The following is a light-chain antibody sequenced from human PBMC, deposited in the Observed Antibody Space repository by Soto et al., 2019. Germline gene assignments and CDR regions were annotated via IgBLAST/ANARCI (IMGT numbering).Light chain of an antibody. V-gene: IGKV3-11*01. J-gene: IGKJ2*01. CDR1: QSVRSN. CDR3: QQRSTWPYT. Sequence: EIVLTPSPATLSLSPGERASLSCRASQSVRSNLAWNQQKPGQAPRLLISDASNRATGIPARFTGSGSGTDFTLTISSLEPEEFAVYYCQQRSTWPYTFGQGTKLEIK. CDR2: DAS.